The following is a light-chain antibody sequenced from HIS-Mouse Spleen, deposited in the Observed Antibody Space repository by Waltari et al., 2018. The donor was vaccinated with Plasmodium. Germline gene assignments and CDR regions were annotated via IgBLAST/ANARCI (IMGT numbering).Light chain of an antibody. V-gene: IGKV3-20*01. Sequence: EIVLTQSPGTLSLSPGERATLSCRASQSVSSSYLAWYQQKPGQAPRLLILGASSRATGIPDRFSGRWSGTDFTLTISRREPEDFAVYYCQQYGSSPITFGQGTRLEIK. J-gene: IGKJ5*01. CDR2: GAS. CDR3: QQYGSSPIT. CDR1: QSVSSSY.